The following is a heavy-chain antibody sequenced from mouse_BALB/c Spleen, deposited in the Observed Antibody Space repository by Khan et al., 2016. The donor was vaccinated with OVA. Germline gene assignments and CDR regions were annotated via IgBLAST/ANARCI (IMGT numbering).Heavy chain of an antibody. Sequence: LKESGETVKISCKASGYTFTNYGMNWVKQAPGKGLKWMGWINTYTGEPTYADDFKGRFAFSLETSASTAYLQINNLKNEDTATYFCARGRNDRIYAIDYWGQGTSVTVSS. D-gene: IGHD2-14*01. J-gene: IGHJ4*01. CDR3: ARGRNDRIYAIDY. CDR2: INTYTGEP. V-gene: IGHV9-3-1*01. CDR1: GYTFTNYG.